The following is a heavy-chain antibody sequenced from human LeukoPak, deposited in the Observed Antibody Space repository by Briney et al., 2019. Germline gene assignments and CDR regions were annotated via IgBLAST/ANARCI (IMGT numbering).Heavy chain of an antibody. J-gene: IGHJ4*02. CDR2: IYHSGST. V-gene: IGHV4-30-2*01. CDR3: ARARGRIAAAAPYYFDY. Sequence: SETLSLTCTVSGGSISSGGYYWSWIRQPPGKGLEWIGYIYHSGSTYYNPSLKSRVTISVDRSKNQFSLKLSSVTAADTAVYYCARARGRIAAAAPYYFDYWGQGTLVTVSS. D-gene: IGHD6-13*01. CDR1: GGSISSGGYY.